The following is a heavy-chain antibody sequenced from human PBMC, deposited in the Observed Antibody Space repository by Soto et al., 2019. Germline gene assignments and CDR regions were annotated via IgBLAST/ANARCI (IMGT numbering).Heavy chain of an antibody. J-gene: IGHJ6*02. V-gene: IGHV4-59*01. Sequence: SETLSLTCTVSGGSISSYYWSWIRQPPGKGLEWIGYIYYSGSTNYNPSLKSRVTISVDTSKNQFSLKLSSVTAADTAVYYCARNFKGMVYAITPPYYYGMDVWGQGTTVTVYS. CDR1: GGSISSYY. CDR2: IYYSGST. D-gene: IGHD2-8*01. CDR3: ARNFKGMVYAITPPYYYGMDV.